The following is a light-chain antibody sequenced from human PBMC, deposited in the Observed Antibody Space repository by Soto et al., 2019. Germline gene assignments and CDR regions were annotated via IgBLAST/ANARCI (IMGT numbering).Light chain of an antibody. Sequence: VMTQSPATLSLSPGERATLSCKASESVSRNLAWYPQKPGQAPRLLIYDASTSATGIPDMFSGGGSGTEFTLTISSLQSEDFVVYDCQQYNSWPPITFGQGTRLEI. V-gene: IGKV3-15*01. CDR2: DAS. CDR3: QQYNSWPPIT. J-gene: IGKJ5*01. CDR1: ESVSRN.